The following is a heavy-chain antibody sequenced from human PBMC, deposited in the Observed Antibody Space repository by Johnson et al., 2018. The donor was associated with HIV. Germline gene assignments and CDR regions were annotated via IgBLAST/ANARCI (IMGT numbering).Heavy chain of an antibody. J-gene: IGHJ3*02. CDR2: VRTEAKNHAT. V-gene: IGHV3-73*01. D-gene: IGHD3/OR15-3a*01. Sequence: VQLVESGGGVVQPGRSLRLSCAASGFTFSSYAMHWVRQAPDKGLEWVGHVRTEAKNHATAYAASVTGRFSISRDDSKNTAYLQMNSLKTEDTAMYYCTRWLDNDDFWDAFDIWGQGTMVTVSS. CDR1: GFTFSSYA. CDR3: TRWLDNDDFWDAFDI.